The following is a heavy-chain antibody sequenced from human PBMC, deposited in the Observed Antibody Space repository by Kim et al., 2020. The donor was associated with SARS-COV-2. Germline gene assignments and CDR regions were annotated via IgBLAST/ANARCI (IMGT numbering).Heavy chain of an antibody. Sequence: ASVKVSCKASGYSFTTSYIHWVRQAPGQGLDWMGLVNPSDGITTYAQKFQGRVTMTRDTSTRTIFMEVSSLRSEDTAVYYCARRGNYGYENPPDYWGQGTLVTVSS. CDR1: GYSFTTSY. CDR3: ARRGNYGYENPPDY. J-gene: IGHJ4*02. CDR2: VNPSDGIT. D-gene: IGHD5-12*01. V-gene: IGHV1-46*01.